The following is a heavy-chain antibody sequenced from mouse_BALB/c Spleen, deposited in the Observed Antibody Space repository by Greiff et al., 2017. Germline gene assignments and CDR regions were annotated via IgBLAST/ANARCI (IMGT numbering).Heavy chain of an antibody. J-gene: IGHJ2*01. CDR1: GFSFSDYG. Sequence: EVKLQESGGGLVQPGGSRKLSCAASGFSFSDYGMAWVRQAPGKGPEWVAFISNLAYSIYYADTGTGRFTISRENAKNTLYLEMSSLRSEDTAVYYYAREYGKYYFDYWGQGTTLTVSS. CDR2: ISNLAYSI. V-gene: IGHV5-15*02. D-gene: IGHD2-10*02. CDR3: AREYGKYYFDY.